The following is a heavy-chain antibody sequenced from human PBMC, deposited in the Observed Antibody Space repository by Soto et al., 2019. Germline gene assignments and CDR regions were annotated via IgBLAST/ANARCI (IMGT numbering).Heavy chain of an antibody. CDR1: GFAFRDSA. CDR2: IRGKRGNDGT. V-gene: IGHV3-73*01. D-gene: IGHD3-22*01. Sequence: RLSCAASGFAFRDSAMHWVRQASGKGLEWIGRIRGKRGNDGTAYAASVKGRFTISRDDSKTTTYLQMNSLKIEDTAVYYCARDPYYDSSGYCFDPWGQGTLVTVSS. CDR3: ARDPYYDSSGYCFDP. J-gene: IGHJ5*02.